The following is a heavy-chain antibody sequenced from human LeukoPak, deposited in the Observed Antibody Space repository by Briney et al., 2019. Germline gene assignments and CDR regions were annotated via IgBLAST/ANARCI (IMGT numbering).Heavy chain of an antibody. V-gene: IGHV4-39*01. D-gene: IGHD2-2*01. Sequence: SETLSLTCTVSGGSISSSCYYWGGIRQPPGKGLEWIGIIYYSGSTYYNPSLKSRLTISVDTSKNQFSLKLSSVTATDTAVYYCARRGYCSSTSCYEYWFDPWGQGTLVTVSS. CDR1: GGSISSSCYY. J-gene: IGHJ5*02. CDR3: ARRGYCSSTSCYEYWFDP. CDR2: IYYSGST.